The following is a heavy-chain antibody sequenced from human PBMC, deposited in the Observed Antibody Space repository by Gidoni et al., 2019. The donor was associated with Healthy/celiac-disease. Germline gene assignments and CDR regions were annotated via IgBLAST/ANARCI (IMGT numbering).Heavy chain of an antibody. CDR3: ARGRPTMVRGVIDFDY. CDR2: MNPNSGNT. V-gene: IGHV1-8*01. D-gene: IGHD3-10*01. J-gene: IGHJ4*02. Sequence: QVQLVPSGAEGKKPGASVEVFLKASGYHFTSYVINWVRQATGQGLEWMGRMNPNSGNTGYAQKFQGRVTMTRNTSISTAYMELSSLRSEDTAVYYCARGRPTMVRGVIDFDYWGQGTLVTVSS. CDR1: GYHFTSYV.